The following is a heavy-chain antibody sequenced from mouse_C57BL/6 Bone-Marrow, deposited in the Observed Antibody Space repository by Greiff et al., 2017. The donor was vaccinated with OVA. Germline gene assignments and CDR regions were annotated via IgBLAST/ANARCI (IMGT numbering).Heavy chain of an antibody. V-gene: IGHV5-16*01. Sequence: EVQLMESEGGLVQPGSSMKLSCTASGFTFSDYYMPWVRQVPEKGLEWVVNINYDGSSTYYLDSLKSRFIISRDTAKNILYLQMSSLKSEDTATYYCARADDGSSAFDYWGQGTTLTVSS. J-gene: IGHJ2*01. CDR1: GFTFSDYY. D-gene: IGHD1-1*01. CDR3: ARADDGSSAFDY. CDR2: INYDGSST.